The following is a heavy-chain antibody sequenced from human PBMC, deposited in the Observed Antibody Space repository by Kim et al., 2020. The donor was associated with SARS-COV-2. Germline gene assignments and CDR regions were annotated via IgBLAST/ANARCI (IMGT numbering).Heavy chain of an antibody. CDR1: GGSISSSNW. J-gene: IGHJ6*02. CDR3: ASEARLPAAMSVSYYGMDV. CDR2: IYHSGST. Sequence: SETLSLTCAVSGGSISSSNWWSWVRQPPGKGLEWIGEIYHSGSTNYNPSLKSRVTISVDKSKNQFSLKLSSVTAADTAVYYCASEARLPAAMSVSYYGMDVWGQGTTVTVSS. V-gene: IGHV4-4*02. D-gene: IGHD2-2*01.